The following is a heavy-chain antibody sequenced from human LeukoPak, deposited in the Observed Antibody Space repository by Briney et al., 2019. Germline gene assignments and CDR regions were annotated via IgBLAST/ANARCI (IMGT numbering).Heavy chain of an antibody. CDR2: INPSGGST. CDR1: GYTFTSYY. V-gene: IGHV1-46*01. CDR3: ARDPLRGVFDY. J-gene: IGHJ4*02. Sequence: ASVKVSCKASGYTFTSYYMHWVRQAPGQGLEWMGIINPSGGSTSHAQKFQGRVTMTRDTSTSKVYMELSSLRSEDTAVYYCARDPLRGVFDYWGQGTLVTVSS. D-gene: IGHD3-10*01.